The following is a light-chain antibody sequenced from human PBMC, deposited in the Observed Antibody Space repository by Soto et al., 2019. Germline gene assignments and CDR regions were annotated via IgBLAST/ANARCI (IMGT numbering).Light chain of an antibody. V-gene: IGKV3-20*01. CDR3: QQYGSSPYT. CDR2: GAS. CDR1: QTVSSNY. Sequence: EIVLTQSPGTLSLSPGERATLSCRASQTVSSNYLAWFQKKPGQAPRLLIYGASRRATGIPDRFSGSGSAPAFTLTVSRLEPEDFAVYYCQQYGSSPYTFGQGTKLEIK. J-gene: IGKJ2*01.